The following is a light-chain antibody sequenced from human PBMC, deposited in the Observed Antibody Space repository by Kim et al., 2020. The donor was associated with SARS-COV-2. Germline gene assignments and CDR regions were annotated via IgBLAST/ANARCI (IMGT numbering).Light chain of an antibody. CDR1: QSVNNNY. CDR2: DAS. CDR3: QQYGGSPPYT. J-gene: IGKJ2*01. V-gene: IGKV3-20*01. Sequence: SPGERSTLSCRASQSVNNNYLAWYQQKPDQAPRLLIYDASSRATGIPDRFGGSGSGTDFTLTISRLEPEDFAVYYCQQYGGSPPYTFGQGTKLEI.